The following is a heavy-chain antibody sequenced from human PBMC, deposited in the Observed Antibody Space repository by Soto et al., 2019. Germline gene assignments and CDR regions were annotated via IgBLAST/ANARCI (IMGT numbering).Heavy chain of an antibody. CDR1: GFTFTTRA. J-gene: IGHJ4*02. V-gene: IGHV3-23*01. Sequence: GGTLRLSCAASGFTFTTRAMSWGRQAPGKGLQWVSGISGSGGTTYYADSVKGRLTISRDNSKNMLYLQMNSLRDDDTAVYYCATGTQNFDYWGRGTRVTV. D-gene: IGHD3-10*01. CDR2: ISGSGGTT. CDR3: ATGTQNFDY.